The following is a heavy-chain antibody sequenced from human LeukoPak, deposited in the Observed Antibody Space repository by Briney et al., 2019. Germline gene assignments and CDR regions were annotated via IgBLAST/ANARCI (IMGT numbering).Heavy chain of an antibody. J-gene: IGHJ4*02. Sequence: ASVKVSCKASGYTFTGYYTHWVRQAPGQVLEWMGWINPNSGGTNYAQKFQGRVTMTRDTSISTAYMELSRLRFDDTAVYYCASLHISDSSGVDYWGQGTLVTVSS. CDR1: GYTFTGYY. V-gene: IGHV1-2*02. CDR3: ASLHISDSSGVDY. D-gene: IGHD3-22*01. CDR2: INPNSGGT.